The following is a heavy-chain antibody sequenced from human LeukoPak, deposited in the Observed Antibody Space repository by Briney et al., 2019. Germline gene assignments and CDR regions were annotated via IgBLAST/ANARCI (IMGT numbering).Heavy chain of an antibody. CDR3: ARVAVIYQYCMNV. Sequence: PGGSLRLSCAASGFTFSAYWMSWVRQAPGRGLEWVANIRQDGSETYYADSPKGRFTISRDNAKNSLYMQLNSLTAEDTAVYYCARVAVIYQYCMNVWGRGTTVTVSS. D-gene: IGHD2-2*01. V-gene: IGHV3-7*01. CDR1: GFTFSAYW. CDR2: IRQDGSET. J-gene: IGHJ6*03.